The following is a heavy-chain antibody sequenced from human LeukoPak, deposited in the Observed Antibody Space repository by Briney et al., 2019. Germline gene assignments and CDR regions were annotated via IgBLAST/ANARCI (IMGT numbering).Heavy chain of an antibody. D-gene: IGHD2-21*02. CDR3: ARDSAPYCGGDCYFDY. CDR2: IYSGGST. V-gene: IGHV3-53*01. J-gene: IGHJ4*01. Sequence: GGSLRLSCAASGFTVSSNYMSWVRQAPGKGLEWVSVIYSGGSTYYADSVKGRFTISRHNPKNTLYLQMNSLRVEDTGVYFCARDSAPYCGGDCYFDYWGHGTLVTVSS. CDR1: GFTVSSNY.